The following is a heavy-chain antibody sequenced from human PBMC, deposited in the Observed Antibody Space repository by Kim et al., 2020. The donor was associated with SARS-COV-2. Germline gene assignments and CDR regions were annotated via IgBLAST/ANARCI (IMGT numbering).Heavy chain of an antibody. D-gene: IGHD6-19*01. CDR3: ARMQINGWFSFDV. V-gene: IGHV4-38-2*02. CDR1: NSSIGIGYY. Sequence: SETLSLTCTVSNSSIGIGYYCAWIRQPPGGGLEWIGSISHTGNTYSNPSLRGRISISVDTSKRQFSLNVTAVTAADTAVYCCARMQINGWFSFDVGGQGTIVPVST. CDR2: ISHTGNT. J-gene: IGHJ3*01.